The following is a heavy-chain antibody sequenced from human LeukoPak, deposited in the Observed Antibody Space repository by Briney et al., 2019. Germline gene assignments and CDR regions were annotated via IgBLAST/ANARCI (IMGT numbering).Heavy chain of an antibody. CDR1: GFSFSSYW. J-gene: IGHJ6*03. CDR3: ARVRAGHYYYYYYMEV. Sequence: GGSLRLSCAASGFSFSSYWMSWVRQAPGKGLEWVSSISSSSSYIYYADSVKGRFTISRDNAKNSLYLQMNSLRAEDTAVYYCARVRAGHYYYYYYMEVWGKGTTVTVSS. CDR2: ISSSSSYI. V-gene: IGHV3-21*01. D-gene: IGHD6-13*01.